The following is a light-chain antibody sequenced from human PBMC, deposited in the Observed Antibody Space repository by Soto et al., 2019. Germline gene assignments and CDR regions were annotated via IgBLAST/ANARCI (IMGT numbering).Light chain of an antibody. CDR1: QDISNY. J-gene: IGKJ5*01. CDR3: QEASRIPST. Sequence: IQVTKSALSLTASLGYRVTFTGRASQDISNYLDWYQQKPGKAPKLLIYATSTLQSGVPSRFSGSGSGTDFTLTISSLQPEDFATYYCQEASRIPSTFGQGTRLEIK. CDR2: ATS. V-gene: IGKV1-12*01.